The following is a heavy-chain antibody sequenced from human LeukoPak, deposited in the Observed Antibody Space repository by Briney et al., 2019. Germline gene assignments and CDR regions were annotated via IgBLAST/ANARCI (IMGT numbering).Heavy chain of an antibody. CDR2: ISASGTNI. Sequence: PGGSLRLSCAASGFSFSSYSLTWVRQAPGKGLEWVSYISASGTNINYADSVRGRFTISRDIAKNSVYLQMNSLRVEDTAVYSCARDEGGIPVSGYYYYYGMDVWGQGTTVTVSS. CDR3: ARDEGGIPVSGYYYYYGMDV. CDR1: GFSFSSYS. J-gene: IGHJ6*02. D-gene: IGHD5-12*01. V-gene: IGHV3-48*01.